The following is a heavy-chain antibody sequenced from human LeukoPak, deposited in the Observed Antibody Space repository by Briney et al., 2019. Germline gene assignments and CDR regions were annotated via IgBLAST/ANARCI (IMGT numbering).Heavy chain of an antibody. J-gene: IGHJ1*01. CDR3: ARGNRRHGAYCGGDCYSALQH. CDR2: MNPNSGNT. V-gene: IGHV1-8*01. D-gene: IGHD2-21*02. CDR1: GYTFTSYD. Sequence: ASVKVSCKASGYTFTSYDINWVRQATGQGLEWMGWMNPNSGNTGYAQKFQGRVTMTRNTSISTAYMELSSLRSEGTAVYYCARGNRRHGAYCGGDCYSALQHWGQGTLVTVSS.